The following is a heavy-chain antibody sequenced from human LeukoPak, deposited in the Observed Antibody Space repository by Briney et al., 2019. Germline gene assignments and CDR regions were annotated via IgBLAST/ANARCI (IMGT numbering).Heavy chain of an antibody. J-gene: IGHJ2*01. CDR3: ASFPPEGYCSGGSCLDTRYFDL. D-gene: IGHD2-15*01. Sequence: ASVKVSCKASGYTFTGYYMHWVRQAPGQGLEWMGWINPNSGGTNYAQKFQGRVTMTRDTSISTAYMELSRLRSDDTAVYYCASFPPEGYCSGGSCLDTRYFDLWGRGTLVTVSS. CDR2: INPNSGGT. V-gene: IGHV1-2*02. CDR1: GYTFTGYY.